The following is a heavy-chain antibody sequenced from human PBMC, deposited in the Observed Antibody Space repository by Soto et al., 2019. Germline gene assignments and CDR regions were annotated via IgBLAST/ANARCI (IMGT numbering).Heavy chain of an antibody. V-gene: IGHV1-3*01. J-gene: IGHJ5*02. CDR2: INAGDGNT. D-gene: IGHD5-18*01. CDR3: ARGRGIQPSNWLDP. Sequence: ASVKVSCKASGYTFTSYTMHWVRQAPGQRLEWMGWINAGDGNTKYSKRFQGRLTITRDTSANTAYMELSSLRSEDTAIYYCARGRGIQPSNWLDPWGQGTLVTSPQ. CDR1: GYTFTSYT.